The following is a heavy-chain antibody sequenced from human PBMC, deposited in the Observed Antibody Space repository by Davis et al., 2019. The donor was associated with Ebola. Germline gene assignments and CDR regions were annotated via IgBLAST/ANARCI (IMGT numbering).Heavy chain of an antibody. J-gene: IGHJ5*02. V-gene: IGHV4-59*08. CDR2: IYYSGST. CDR3: ARHDCSSTSCYSNWFDP. D-gene: IGHD2-2*02. Sequence: SETLSLTCTVSGGSISSYDWSWIRHPPGKVLEWIGYIYYSGSTNYNPSLKNRVTISVDTSKNQFSLKLSSVTAADTAVYYCARHDCSSTSCYSNWFDPWGQGTLVTVSS. CDR1: GGSISSYD.